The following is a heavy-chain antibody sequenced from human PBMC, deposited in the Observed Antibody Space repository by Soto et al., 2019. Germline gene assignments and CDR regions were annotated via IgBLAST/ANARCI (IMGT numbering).Heavy chain of an antibody. J-gene: IGHJ4*02. CDR3: SKDLDGLQGLVDSSFCFDY. Sequence: GGSLRLSCAASGFTFSSYGISWIRLSPGKGLEWVSVISGGGDTTYYTPSVKGRFTISRDDFRNTLYLQMNSLRAEDTAVYYCSKDLDGLQGLVDSSFCFDYWGQGTLVTVSS. V-gene: IGHV3-23*01. CDR2: ISGGGDTT. CDR1: GFTFSSYG. D-gene: IGHD3-16*02.